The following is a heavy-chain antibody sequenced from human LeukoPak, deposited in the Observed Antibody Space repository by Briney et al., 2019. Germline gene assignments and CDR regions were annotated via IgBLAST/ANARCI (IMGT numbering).Heavy chain of an antibody. D-gene: IGHD1-26*01. Sequence: ASVKVSCKASGYTFTDYYMHWVRQAPGQGLEWMGRIIPILGIANYAQKFQGRVTMTTDTSTSTAYMELRSLRSDDTAVYYCARVVVGADYFDYWGQGTLVTVSS. V-gene: IGHV1-2*02. CDR2: IIPILGIA. CDR1: GYTFTDYY. CDR3: ARVVVGADYFDY. J-gene: IGHJ4*02.